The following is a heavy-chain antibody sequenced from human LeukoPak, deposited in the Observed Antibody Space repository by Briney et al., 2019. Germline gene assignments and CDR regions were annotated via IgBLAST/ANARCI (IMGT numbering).Heavy chain of an antibody. Sequence: PSETLSLTCTVSGGSFNNYYWTWIRQPPGKGLEWLGYISHRGSTTYNPSLNSRVTISLDTSKSQFSLRLTSVTGADTAVYYCARVGAVPANFGAMDVWGKGTTVTVSS. V-gene: IGHV4-59*01. CDR2: ISHRGST. CDR1: GGSFNNYY. D-gene: IGHD3-16*01. CDR3: ARVGAVPANFGAMDV. J-gene: IGHJ6*03.